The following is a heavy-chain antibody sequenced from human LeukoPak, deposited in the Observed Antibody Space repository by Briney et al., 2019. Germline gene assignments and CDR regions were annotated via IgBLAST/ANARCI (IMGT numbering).Heavy chain of an antibody. D-gene: IGHD4-17*01. V-gene: IGHV4-4*07. CDR2: IYTSGST. CDR1: GGSISSYY. Sequence: SETLSLTCTVSGGSISSYYWSWIRQPAGKVLEWIRRIYTSGSTNYNPSLKSRVTMSVDTSKSRFSLKLSSVTAADTAVYYCARAPTSPDYGDYPYYYFDYWGQGTLVTVSS. J-gene: IGHJ4*02. CDR3: ARAPTSPDYGDYPYYYFDY.